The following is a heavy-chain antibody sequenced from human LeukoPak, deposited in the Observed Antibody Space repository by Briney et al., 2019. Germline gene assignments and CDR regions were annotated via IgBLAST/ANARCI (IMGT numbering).Heavy chain of an antibody. J-gene: IGHJ3*02. V-gene: IGHV3-30*02. CDR1: GFTFSSYV. Sequence: GGSLRLSCSASGFTFSSYVMHWVRQAPGKGLEWVAFIEDDGTKEYLADSVKGRLTISRDNSKDTVILQMNSLRVEDTALYYCAKDRGGPASFDIWGQGTMVIVSS. CDR3: AKDRGGPASFDI. D-gene: IGHD3-16*01. CDR2: IEDDGTKE.